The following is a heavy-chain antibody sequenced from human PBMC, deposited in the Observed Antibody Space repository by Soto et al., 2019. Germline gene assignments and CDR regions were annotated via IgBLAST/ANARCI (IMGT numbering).Heavy chain of an antibody. CDR2: INSDGRST. CDR3: ARVLYSSGWFPPDY. CDR1: GFTFSSNW. Sequence: EVQLVESGGGLVQPGGSLRLPCAASGFTFSSNWMHWVRQAPGKGLVWVSRINSDGRSTSYADSVKGRFTISRDNAKNTLYLQMNSLRAEDTAVYYCARVLYSSGWFPPDYWGQGTLVTVSS. V-gene: IGHV3-74*01. J-gene: IGHJ4*02. D-gene: IGHD6-19*01.